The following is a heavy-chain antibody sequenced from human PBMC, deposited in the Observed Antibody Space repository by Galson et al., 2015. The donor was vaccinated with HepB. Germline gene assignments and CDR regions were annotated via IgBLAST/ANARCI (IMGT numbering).Heavy chain of an antibody. V-gene: IGHV3-30-3*01. Sequence: SLRLSCAASGFNFNTYTMHWVRQAPGKGLEWVSTISSAGSSQYYPDSVKGRFTVSRDNSKNMMYLQVDSLRAEDTAVFYCARDAMGRGSGSYSAFDYWGQGTL. CDR1: GFNFNTYT. CDR3: ARDAMGRGSGSYSAFDY. CDR2: ISSAGSSQ. D-gene: IGHD1-26*01. J-gene: IGHJ4*02.